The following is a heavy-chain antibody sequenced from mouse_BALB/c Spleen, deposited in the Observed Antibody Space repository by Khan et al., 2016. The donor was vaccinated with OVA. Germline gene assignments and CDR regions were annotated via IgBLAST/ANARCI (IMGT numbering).Heavy chain of an antibody. V-gene: IGHV1S137*01. J-gene: IGHJ3*01. CDR3: TRGGGSRFAY. CDR1: GYTFTDFT. Sequence: VQLQQSGAELVRPGVSVKISCKGSGYTFTDFTMHWVKQSHAKSLEWIGVINTYYGDVTYNQKFKGKATMTVDKSSSTVYMELARLTSEDSAIYYCTRGGGSRFAYWGQGNLVTVSA. CDR2: INTYYGDV.